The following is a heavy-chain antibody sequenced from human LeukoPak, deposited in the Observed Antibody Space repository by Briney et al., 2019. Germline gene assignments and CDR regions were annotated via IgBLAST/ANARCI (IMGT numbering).Heavy chain of an antibody. CDR2: ISSSSSYI. CDR3: AREDIVVVRGYYMDV. Sequence: PGGSLRLSCAASGFTVSSNYMSWVRQAPGKGLEWVSSISSSSSYIYYADSVKGRFTISRDNAKNSLYLQMNSLRAEDTAVYYCAREDIVVVRGYYMDVWGKGTTVTVSS. J-gene: IGHJ6*03. V-gene: IGHV3-21*01. CDR1: GFTVSSNY. D-gene: IGHD2-2*01.